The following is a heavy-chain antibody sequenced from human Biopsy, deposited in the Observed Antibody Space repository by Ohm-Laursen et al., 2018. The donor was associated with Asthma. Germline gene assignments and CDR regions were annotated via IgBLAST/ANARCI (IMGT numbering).Heavy chain of an antibody. V-gene: IGHV3-30*03. CDR1: GFVFSQSG. D-gene: IGHD4-23*01. CDR2: VSSDGHNK. Sequence: SLRLSCSASGFVFSQSGMHWVRQAPGKGLEWVALVSSDGHNKYYEDSVKGRFTISRNNSKNRLYLQINSLRVEDSAVYYCAREAGQDYGGGGAFDSWGPGRMVAVSS. J-gene: IGHJ3*02. CDR3: AREAGQDYGGGGAFDS.